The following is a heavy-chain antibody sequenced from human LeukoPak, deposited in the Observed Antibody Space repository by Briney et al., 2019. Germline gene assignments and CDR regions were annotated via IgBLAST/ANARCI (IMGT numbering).Heavy chain of an antibody. D-gene: IGHD2-2*01. V-gene: IGHV3-30*02. CDR3: AKPIYCSSTSCYYDAFDI. CDR1: GFTFSSYG. CDR2: IRYDGSNK. J-gene: IGHJ3*02. Sequence: GGSLRLSCAASGFTFSSYGMHWVRQAPGKGLEWVAFIRYDGSNKYYADSVKGRFTISRDNSKNTLYLQMNSLRAEGTAVYYCAKPIYCSSTSCYYDAFDIWGQGTMVTVSS.